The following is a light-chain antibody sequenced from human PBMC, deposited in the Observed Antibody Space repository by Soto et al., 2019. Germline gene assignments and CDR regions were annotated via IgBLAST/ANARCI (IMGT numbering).Light chain of an antibody. J-gene: IGKJ1*01. Sequence: EIEMTQSPATLSLAPGERVTLSCRASESVSTNLAWYQQKAGQAPRLLIYGASTRATGIPASLSGSGSGTEFTLTISSLKSEDFAVYYCQQYSIWRTFGHGTKVDIK. V-gene: IGKV3-15*01. CDR2: GAS. CDR1: ESVSTN. CDR3: QQYSIWRT.